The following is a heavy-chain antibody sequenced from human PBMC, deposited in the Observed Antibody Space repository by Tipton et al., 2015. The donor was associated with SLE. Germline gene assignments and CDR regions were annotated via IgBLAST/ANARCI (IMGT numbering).Heavy chain of an antibody. CDR1: GGSISSSSYY. J-gene: IGHJ5*02. Sequence: TLSLTCTVSGGSISSSSYYWGWIRQPPGEGLEWIGSIYYSGSTYSNPSLKSRVTIPVDTSKNQFSLKLSSVTAADTAVYYCARHVRGRSRELRWFDPWGQGTLITVSS. CDR2: IYYSGST. D-gene: IGHD1-26*01. CDR3: ARHVRGRSRELRWFDP. V-gene: IGHV4-39*07.